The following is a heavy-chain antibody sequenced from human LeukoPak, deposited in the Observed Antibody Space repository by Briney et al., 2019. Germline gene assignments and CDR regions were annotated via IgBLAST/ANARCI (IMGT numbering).Heavy chain of an antibody. D-gene: IGHD3-9*01. V-gene: IGHV4-39*07. CDR2: IYYSGST. J-gene: IGHJ3*02. CDR1: GGSISSSSYY. Sequence: PWETLSLTSTVSGGSISSSSYYWGWIRQPPGKGLEWIGSIYYSGSTYYNPSLKSRVTISVDTSKNQFSLKLSSVTAADTAVYYCARSRLAGYQSPDAFDIWGQGTMVTVSS. CDR3: ARSRLAGYQSPDAFDI.